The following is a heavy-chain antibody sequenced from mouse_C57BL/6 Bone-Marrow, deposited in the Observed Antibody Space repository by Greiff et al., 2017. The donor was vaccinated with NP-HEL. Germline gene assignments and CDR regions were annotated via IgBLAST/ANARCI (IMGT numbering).Heavy chain of an antibody. CDR1: GFNIKDDY. Sequence: VQLQQSGAELVRPGASVKLSCTASGFNIKDDYMHWVKQRPEQGLEWIGWIDPEKGDTEYASKFQGKATITADTSSNTAYLQLSSLTSEDTAVYYCTTSDYSNYWYFDVWGTGTTVTVSS. CDR3: TTSDYSNYWYFDV. CDR2: IDPEKGDT. J-gene: IGHJ1*03. V-gene: IGHV14-4*01. D-gene: IGHD2-5*01.